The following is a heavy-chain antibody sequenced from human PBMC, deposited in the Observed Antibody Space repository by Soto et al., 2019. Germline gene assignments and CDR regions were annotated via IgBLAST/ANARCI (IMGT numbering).Heavy chain of an antibody. V-gene: IGHV3-23*01. CDR1: GFTFSSYA. CDR2: ISGSGDST. CDR3: ARRGSGSDYDY. D-gene: IGHD1-26*01. Sequence: EVQLLESGGGLEQPGGSLRLSCAASGFTFSSYAMNWVRQAPGKGLEWVSVISGSGDSTYYADSVKGRFTISRDNSKNTLYLHMNSLRAEDTAVYYCARRGSGSDYDYWGQGTLVTVSS. J-gene: IGHJ4*02.